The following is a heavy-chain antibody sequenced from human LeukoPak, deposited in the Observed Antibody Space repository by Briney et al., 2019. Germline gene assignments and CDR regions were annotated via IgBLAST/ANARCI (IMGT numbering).Heavy chain of an antibody. D-gene: IGHD3-10*01. CDR1: GYTFTGYY. CDR3: ARASSRMVRGVNFDY. J-gene: IGHJ4*02. V-gene: IGHV1-2*02. Sequence: GASVKVSCKASGYTFTGYYMHWVRQAPGQGLEWMGWINPNSGGTNYAQKFQGRVTMTRDTSISTAYMELSRLRSDDTAVYYCARASSRMVRGVNFDYWGQGTLVAVSS. CDR2: INPNSGGT.